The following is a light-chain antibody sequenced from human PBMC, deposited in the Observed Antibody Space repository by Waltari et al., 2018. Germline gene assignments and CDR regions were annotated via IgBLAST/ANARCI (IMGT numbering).Light chain of an antibody. J-gene: IGKJ3*01. CDR1: QRVNSNY. V-gene: IGKV3-20*01. CDR2: GAS. CDR3: QYYGSSAS. Sequence: DIVLTQSPGPLSLSPGDRGTLSCRASQRVNSNYLAWYQHKPGQAPRLLIYGASSRATGIPDRFSGSGSGTDFTLTISRLEPEDFAVYYCQYYGSSASFGPGTKVDI.